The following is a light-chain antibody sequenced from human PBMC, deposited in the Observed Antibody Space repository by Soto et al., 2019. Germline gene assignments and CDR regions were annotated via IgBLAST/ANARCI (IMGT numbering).Light chain of an antibody. J-gene: IGKJ5*01. CDR2: DVS. Sequence: EILMTQSPATLSVSQGERVTLSCRAGQGVTTNFAWYQQKSGQSPRLLIYDVSSRATGVPSRFSGTGSETDFTLTISGLQSEDSAIYFCQQYNNWPFSFGPGTRLEIK. CDR1: QGVTTN. CDR3: QQYNNWPFS. V-gene: IGKV3-15*01.